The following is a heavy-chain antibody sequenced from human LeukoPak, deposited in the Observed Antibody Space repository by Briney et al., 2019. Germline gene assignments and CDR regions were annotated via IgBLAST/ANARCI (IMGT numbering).Heavy chain of an antibody. J-gene: IGHJ4*02. CDR1: VGTASSYA. V-gene: IGHV1-69*04. Sequence: ASLKLAYPASVGTASSYAISWVRQAPGQGLEWMGRIIPIFGIANYAQKFQGRVTITADKSTSTAYMELSSLRSEDTAVYYCARDYYDSSGPPLDYWGQGTLVTVSS. CDR3: ARDYYDSSGPPLDY. D-gene: IGHD3-22*01. CDR2: IIPIFGIA.